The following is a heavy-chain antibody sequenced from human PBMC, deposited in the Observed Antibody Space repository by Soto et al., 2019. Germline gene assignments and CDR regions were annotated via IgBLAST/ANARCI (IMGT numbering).Heavy chain of an antibody. CDR1: GFRFSDHY. J-gene: IGHJ4*02. CDR3: AGDPYYYGSAF. Sequence: QVQLVESGGGLVEPGGSLRLSCADSGFRFSDHYMTWIRQAPGKGLEWVSKISSSGTTMYYADSVKGRFTVSRDNAQNSLYLQMNSLRAEDTAVYYCAGDPYYYGSAFWGQGTLVTVSS. CDR2: ISSSGTTM. D-gene: IGHD3-10*01. V-gene: IGHV3-11*01.